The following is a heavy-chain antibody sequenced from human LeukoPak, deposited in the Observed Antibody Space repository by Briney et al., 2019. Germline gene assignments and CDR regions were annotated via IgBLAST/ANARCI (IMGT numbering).Heavy chain of an antibody. CDR3: ARGGIAVADPFDY. CDR1: GGSISSYY. CDR2: IYYSGST. D-gene: IGHD6-19*01. J-gene: IGHJ4*02. V-gene: IGHV4-59*01. Sequence: SETLSLTCTVSGGSISSYYWSWIRQPPGKGLEWIGYIYYSGSTNYNPSLKSRVTISVDTSKNQFSLKLSSVTAADTAVYYCARGGIAVADPFDYWGQGTLVTVSS.